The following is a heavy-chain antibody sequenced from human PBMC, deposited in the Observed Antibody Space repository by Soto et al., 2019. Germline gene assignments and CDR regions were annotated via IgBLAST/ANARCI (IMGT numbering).Heavy chain of an antibody. CDR3: ASTYYDLWSGSPTYFDP. Sequence: SETLSLTCTVSGGSISSGDYYWSWIRQPPGKGLEWIGYIYYSGSTYYNPSLKSRVTISVDTSKNQFSLKLSSVTAADTAVYYCASTYYDLWSGSPTYFDPWGQGTLVTVSS. CDR1: GGSISSGDYY. J-gene: IGHJ5*02. CDR2: IYYSGST. D-gene: IGHD3-3*01. V-gene: IGHV4-30-4*01.